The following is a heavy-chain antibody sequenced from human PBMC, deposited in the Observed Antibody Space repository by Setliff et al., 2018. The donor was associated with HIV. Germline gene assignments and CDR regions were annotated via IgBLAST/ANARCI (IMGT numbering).Heavy chain of an antibody. J-gene: IGHJ5*01. D-gene: IGHD3-16*01. CDR3: ARGGAVSADFDS. CDR2: IYYSGIT. CDR1: GGSVGSGSYY. Sequence: SETLSLTCTVSGGSVGSGSYYWSWIRQSPGKGLEWIGYIYYSGITTYNPSLKSRVTISIDTSKNQFSLRLHSVTAADTAVYYCARGGAVSADFDSWGQGTLVTVS. V-gene: IGHV4-61*01.